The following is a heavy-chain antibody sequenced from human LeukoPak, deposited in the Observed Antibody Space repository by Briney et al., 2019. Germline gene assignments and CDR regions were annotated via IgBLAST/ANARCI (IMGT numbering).Heavy chain of an antibody. V-gene: IGHV4-34*01. CDR1: GGSFSGYY. CDR3: ARRYCSSTSCYNFDY. D-gene: IGHD2-2*02. Sequence: KPSETLSLTCAVYGGSFSGYYWSWIRQPPGKGLEWIGEINHSGSTNYNPSLKSRVTISVDTSKNQFSLKLSSVTAADTAVYYCARRYCSSTSCYNFDYWGQGTLVTVSS. CDR2: INHSGST. J-gene: IGHJ4*02.